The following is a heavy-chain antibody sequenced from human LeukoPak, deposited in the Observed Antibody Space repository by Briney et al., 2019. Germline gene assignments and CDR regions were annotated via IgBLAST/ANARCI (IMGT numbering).Heavy chain of an antibody. J-gene: IGHJ2*01. D-gene: IGHD3-9*01. CDR3: ARVMHDILTGAHFDL. CDR2: IYSGGST. CDR1: GFTVSSNY. V-gene: IGHV3-53*01. Sequence: PGGSLRLSCAASGFTVSSNYMSWVRQAPGKGLEWVSLIYSGGSTYYADSVKGRFTISRDNSKNTLYLQMNSLRAEDTAVYYCARVMHDILTGAHFDLWGRGSLVTVSS.